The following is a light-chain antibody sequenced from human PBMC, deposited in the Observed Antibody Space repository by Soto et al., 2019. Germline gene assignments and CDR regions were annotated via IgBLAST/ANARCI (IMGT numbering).Light chain of an antibody. J-gene: IGKJ1*01. CDR3: QQYGSSPPTWT. V-gene: IGKV3-20*01. CDR1: QSVSSSY. Sequence: EIVLTQSPGTLSLSPGERATLSCRASQSVSSSYLAWYQQKPGQAPRLLIYGASSRATGIPDRFSGSGSGTDFTVTISRLEPEDFAVYSCQQYGSSPPTWTFGQGTKVEIK. CDR2: GAS.